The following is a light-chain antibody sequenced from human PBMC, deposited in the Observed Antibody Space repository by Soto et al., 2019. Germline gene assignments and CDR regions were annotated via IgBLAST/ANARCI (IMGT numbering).Light chain of an antibody. CDR3: SSYTSVSTLYV. CDR2: EVT. CDR1: SSDMGGYTF. V-gene: IGLV2-14*01. J-gene: IGLJ1*01. Sequence: QSALTQPASLSGSPGQSITISCTGTSSDMGGYTFVSWYQHHPGKAPKLMIYEVTSRPSGVSDRFSGSKSGNTASLTISGLQPEDEADYYCSSYTSVSTLYVFGTGTKLTVL.